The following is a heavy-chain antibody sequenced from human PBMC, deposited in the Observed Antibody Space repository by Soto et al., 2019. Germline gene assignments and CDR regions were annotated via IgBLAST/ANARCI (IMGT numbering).Heavy chain of an antibody. Sequence: QVQLQESGPGLVKPSQTLSLTCTVSGGSISSGGYYWSWIRQHPGKGLEWIGYIYYSGSTYYNRSLKSRVTISVDTSKNQFSLKLSSVTAADTAVYYCAADSSGYGYYFDYWGQGTLVTVSS. V-gene: IGHV4-31*03. CDR2: IYYSGST. D-gene: IGHD3-22*01. CDR3: AADSSGYGYYFDY. CDR1: GGSISSGGYY. J-gene: IGHJ4*02.